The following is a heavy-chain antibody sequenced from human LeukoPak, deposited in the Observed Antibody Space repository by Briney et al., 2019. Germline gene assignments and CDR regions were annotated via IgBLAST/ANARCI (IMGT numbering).Heavy chain of an antibody. CDR1: GYTLTELS. CDR2: FDPEDGET. Sequence: ASVKVSCKVSGYTLTELSMHWVRQAPGKGLEWMGGFDPEDGETIYAQKFQGGVTMTEDTSTDTAYMELSSLRSEDTAVYYCATGSSSWYPNDYWGQGTLVTVSS. V-gene: IGHV1-24*01. CDR3: ATGSSSWYPNDY. D-gene: IGHD6-13*01. J-gene: IGHJ4*02.